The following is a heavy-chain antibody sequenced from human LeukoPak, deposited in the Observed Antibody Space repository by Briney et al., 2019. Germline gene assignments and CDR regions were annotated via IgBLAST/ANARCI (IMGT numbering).Heavy chain of an antibody. CDR2: ISAYNGNT. D-gene: IGHD6-6*01. CDR1: GYTFTSYG. V-gene: IGHV1-18*01. J-gene: IGHJ5*02. Sequence: ASVKVSCKASGYTFTSYGMSWVRQAPGQGLEWMGWISAYNGNTNYAQKLQGRVTMTTDTSTSTAYMELRSLRSDDTAVYYCARDGYSSSSGGMCWFDPWGQGTQVTVSS. CDR3: ARDGYSSSSGGMCWFDP.